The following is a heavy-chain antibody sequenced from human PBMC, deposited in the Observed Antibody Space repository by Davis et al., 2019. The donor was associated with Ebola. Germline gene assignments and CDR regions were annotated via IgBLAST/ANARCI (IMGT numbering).Heavy chain of an antibody. Sequence: ASVKVSCKASGYTFTSYDINWVRQATGQGLEWMGWINPNSGGTNYAQKFQGRVTMTRDTSISTAYMELSRLRSDDTAVYYCALSMVQGVSGLLPGYYYGMDVWGQGTTVTVSS. CDR1: GYTFTSYD. V-gene: IGHV1-2*02. CDR3: ALSMVQGVSGLLPGYYYGMDV. J-gene: IGHJ6*02. CDR2: INPNSGGT. D-gene: IGHD3-10*01.